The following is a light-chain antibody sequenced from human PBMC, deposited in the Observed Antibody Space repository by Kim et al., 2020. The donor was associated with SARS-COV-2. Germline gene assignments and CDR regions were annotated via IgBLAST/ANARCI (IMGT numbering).Light chain of an antibody. CDR2: GNS. J-gene: IGLJ2*01. CDR3: QSYDSSLSVV. Sequence: IPCTGSNSNIAHGEADTWDQQLPGTAPNLPIFGNSNRPSGFPDRFSGSTSGTSASLAITGLQAEYEADYYCQSYDSSLSVVFGGGTQLTVL. CDR1: NSNIAHGEA. V-gene: IGLV1-40*01.